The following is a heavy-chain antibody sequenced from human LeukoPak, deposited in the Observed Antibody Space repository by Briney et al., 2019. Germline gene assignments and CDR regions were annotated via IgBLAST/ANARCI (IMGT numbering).Heavy chain of an antibody. CDR3: ARDTPYYYDSEGAFDI. J-gene: IGHJ3*02. CDR1: GFTFSSYE. D-gene: IGHD3-22*01. V-gene: IGHV3-48*03. CDR2: ISSSGSTI. Sequence: GGSLRLSCAASGFTFSSYEMNWVRQAPGKGLEWVSYISSSGSTIYYADSVKGRFTISRDNAKNSLYLQMNSLRAEDTAVYYCARDTPYYYDSEGAFDIWGQGTMVTVSS.